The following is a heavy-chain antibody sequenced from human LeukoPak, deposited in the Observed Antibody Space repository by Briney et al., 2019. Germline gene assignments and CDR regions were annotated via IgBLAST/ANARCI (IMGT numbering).Heavy chain of an antibody. V-gene: IGHV3-48*02. Sequence: GGSLRLSCAASGFTFSSYSMNWVRQAPGKGLEWVSYINDRSSSIFYADSVKGRFTISGDNAKNSLYLQMNSLRDEDTAVYYCARDCSGGSCYSHWYFDLWGRGTLVTVSS. CDR1: GFTFSSYS. D-gene: IGHD2-15*01. CDR3: ARDCSGGSCYSHWYFDL. J-gene: IGHJ2*01. CDR2: INDRSSSI.